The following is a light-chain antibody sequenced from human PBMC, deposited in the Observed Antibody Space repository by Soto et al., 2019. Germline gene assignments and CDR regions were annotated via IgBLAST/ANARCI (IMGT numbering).Light chain of an antibody. CDR2: DSN. CDR1: SAKIGAGRD. V-gene: IGLV1-40*01. CDR3: QSYGTSLSGLYV. Sequence: QSVLTQPPSVSGSPGQRGSISWTWGSAKIGAGRDVHWYRQFPGEAPKFLISDSNHRPSGVPDRFSVSKSGASASLAITGLRAEDEGDYFCQSYGTSLSGLYVFGTGTKVTVL. J-gene: IGLJ1*01.